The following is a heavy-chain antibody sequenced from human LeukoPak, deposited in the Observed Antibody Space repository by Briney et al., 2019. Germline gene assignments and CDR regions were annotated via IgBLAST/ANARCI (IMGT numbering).Heavy chain of an antibody. CDR3: AKERGYYDNSGYLI. D-gene: IGHD3-22*01. Sequence: PGGSLRLSCVASGFVFSAYGMHWDRQTPGKGLEWVTFIGPDGGDEYYTDSVRGRFTISRDNSRNTVHLQMNNLRPDDTAMYYCAKERGYYDNSGYLIWGQGTLVTVSS. CDR1: GFVFSAYG. V-gene: IGHV3-30*02. CDR2: IGPDGGDE. J-gene: IGHJ4*02.